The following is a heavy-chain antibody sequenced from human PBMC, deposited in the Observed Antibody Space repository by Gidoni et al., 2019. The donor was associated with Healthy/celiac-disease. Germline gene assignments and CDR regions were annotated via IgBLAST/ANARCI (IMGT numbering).Heavy chain of an antibody. V-gene: IGHV4-59*01. D-gene: IGHD6-13*01. CDR3: ARARTDSSSWYYEAQEGVWGMDV. Sequence: QVQLQESGPGLVKPSETLSLTCTVSGGTISSYYWSWIRQPPGKGLEWIGYIYYSGSTNYNPSLNSRVTISVDTSKTQFSLQLSSVTAADTAVYYCARARTDSSSWYYEAQEGVWGMDVWGQGTTVTVSS. CDR1: GGTISSYY. J-gene: IGHJ6*02. CDR2: IYYSGST.